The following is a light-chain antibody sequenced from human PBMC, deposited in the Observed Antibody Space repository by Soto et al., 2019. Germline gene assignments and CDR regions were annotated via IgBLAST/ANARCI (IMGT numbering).Light chain of an antibody. CDR2: AAS. CDR3: QQYGSSAPIT. CDR1: QSVSSY. J-gene: IGKJ5*01. V-gene: IGKV3-20*01. Sequence: IVLTQSPATLSSSTGERVTLSFRASQSVSSYLAWYQQKPGQAPKLLIYAASSRATGVPSRFSGSGSETDFTLSISRLEPEDFATYYCQQYGSSAPITFGQGTRLEIK.